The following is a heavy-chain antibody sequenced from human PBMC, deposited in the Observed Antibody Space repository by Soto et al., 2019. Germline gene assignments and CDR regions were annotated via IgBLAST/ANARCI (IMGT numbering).Heavy chain of an antibody. D-gene: IGHD3-22*01. J-gene: IGHJ4*02. CDR3: ARGERYYYDTSGYFGFDY. CDR2: INPTVHTT. CDR1: GYTFTTYF. Sequence: GASVKVSCKASGYTFTTYFIHWVRQAPGQGLEWMGIINPTVHTTSYAQKFQGRVTMTSDTSTSTVYMELSSLRSEDTAVCYCARGERYYYDTSGYFGFDYWGQGTLVTVSS. V-gene: IGHV1-46*01.